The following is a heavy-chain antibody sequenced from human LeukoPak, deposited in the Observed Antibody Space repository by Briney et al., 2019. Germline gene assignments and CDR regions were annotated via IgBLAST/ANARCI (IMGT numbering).Heavy chain of an antibody. CDR2: TYPGDSDT. D-gene: IGHD3-10*01. CDR3: ARHLYYYGSGRSWFDP. V-gene: IGHV5-51*01. Sequence: GESLKISCKGSGYSFTSYWIGWVRQMPGKGLEWMGITYPGDSDTRYSPSFQGQVTISADKSISTAYLQWSSLKASDTAMYYCARHLYYYGSGRSWFDPWGQGTLVTVSS. J-gene: IGHJ5*02. CDR1: GYSFTSYW.